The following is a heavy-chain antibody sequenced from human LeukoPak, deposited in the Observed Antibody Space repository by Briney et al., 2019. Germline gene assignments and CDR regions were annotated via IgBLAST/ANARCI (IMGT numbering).Heavy chain of an antibody. CDR3: ARDLAAAGQFDY. CDR1: GYTFTSYG. D-gene: IGHD6-13*01. V-gene: IGHV1-18*01. CDR2: VSAYNGNT. Sequence: ASVKVSCKASGYTFTSYGISWVRQAPGQGLEWMGWVSAYNGNTNYAQKLQGRVTMTTDTSTSTAYMELRSLRSDDTAVYYCARDLAAAGQFDYWGLGTLVTVSS. J-gene: IGHJ4*02.